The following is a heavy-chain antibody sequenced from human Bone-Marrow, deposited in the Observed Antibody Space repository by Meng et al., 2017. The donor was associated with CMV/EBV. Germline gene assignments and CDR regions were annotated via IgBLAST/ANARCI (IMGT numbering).Heavy chain of an antibody. Sequence: GESLKISCAASGFTFSSYWMHWVRQAPGKGLEWVSYISSSGSTIYYADSVKGRFTISRDNAKNSLYLQMNSLRAEDTAVYYCARVSRGKIVVGAGRAFDYWGQGTLVTVSS. V-gene: IGHV3-48*04. D-gene: IGHD1-26*01. CDR3: ARVSRGKIVVGAGRAFDY. J-gene: IGHJ4*02. CDR2: ISSSGSTI. CDR1: GFTFSSYW.